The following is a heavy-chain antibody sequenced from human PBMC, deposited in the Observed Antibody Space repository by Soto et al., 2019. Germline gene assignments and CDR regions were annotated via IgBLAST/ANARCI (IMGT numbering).Heavy chain of an antibody. CDR3: AREDSLDYPAGVYYYYYYYMDV. D-gene: IGHD4-17*01. Sequence: GGSLRLSCAASGFTFSSYGMHWVRQAPGKGLEWVAVIWYDGSNKYYADSVKGGFTISRDNSKNTLYLQMNSLRAEDTAVYYCAREDSLDYPAGVYYYYYYYMDVWGKGTTVTVSS. CDR2: IWYDGSNK. CDR1: GFTFSSYG. V-gene: IGHV3-33*01. J-gene: IGHJ6*03.